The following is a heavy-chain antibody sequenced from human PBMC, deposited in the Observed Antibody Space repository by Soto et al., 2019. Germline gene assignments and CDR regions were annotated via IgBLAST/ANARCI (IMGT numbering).Heavy chain of an antibody. Sequence: ASVKVSCKASGYTFTGYYMHWVRQAPGQGLEWMGWINPNSGGTNYAQKFQGWVTMTRDTSISTAYMELSRLRSDDTAVYYCARGRPMVTGDESSAFDIWGQGTMVTVSS. CDR3: ARGRPMVTGDESSAFDI. J-gene: IGHJ3*02. V-gene: IGHV1-2*04. CDR2: INPNSGGT. D-gene: IGHD7-27*01. CDR1: GYTFTGYY.